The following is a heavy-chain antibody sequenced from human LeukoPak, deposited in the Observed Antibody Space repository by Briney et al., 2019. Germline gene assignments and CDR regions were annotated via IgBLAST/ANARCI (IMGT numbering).Heavy chain of an antibody. CDR1: GYTFTGCF. V-gene: IGHV1-2*02. CDR2: IDPNSDNI. D-gene: IGHD5-18*01. J-gene: IGHJ4*02. CDR3: ARSAYNYGYVYFDH. Sequence: PQASVKVSCKASGYTFTGCFIHYVRQAPGQGLEWMGWIDPNSDNIRYSETFKDRVTMTRDTSTNTAYMELSWLRSDDTAVYYCARSAYNYGYVYFDHWGQGTLVTVSS.